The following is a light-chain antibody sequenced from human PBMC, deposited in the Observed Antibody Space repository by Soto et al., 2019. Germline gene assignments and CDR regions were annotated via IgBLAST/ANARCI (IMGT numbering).Light chain of an antibody. V-gene: IGKV2-28*01. Sequence: DIVLTQSPLSLPVTPGEPASISCRSSQSLRHSNGYDYLDWYVQKPGQSPQVLISLGSSRASGXPXMFSGSGSGTDFTLKISRVEAEDVGIYYCMQALPTPTFGPGTKVDIK. CDR1: QSLRHSNGYDY. CDR3: MQALPTPT. CDR2: LGS. J-gene: IGKJ3*01.